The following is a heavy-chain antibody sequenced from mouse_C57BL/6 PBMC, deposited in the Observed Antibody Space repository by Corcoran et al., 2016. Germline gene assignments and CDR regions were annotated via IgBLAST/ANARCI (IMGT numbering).Heavy chain of an antibody. CDR3: ARWGVTPDWYFDV. CDR1: GYTFTTYG. V-gene: IGHV9-3*01. CDR2: INTYSGVP. J-gene: IGHJ1*03. Sequence: QIQLVQSGPELKKPGETVQISCKASGYTFTTYGMCWVKQAPGKGLKWMGWINTYSGVPTYADDFKGRFAFSLETSASTAYLQINNLKTEDTATHFCARWGVTPDWYFDVWGTGTTVTVSS. D-gene: IGHD2-2*01.